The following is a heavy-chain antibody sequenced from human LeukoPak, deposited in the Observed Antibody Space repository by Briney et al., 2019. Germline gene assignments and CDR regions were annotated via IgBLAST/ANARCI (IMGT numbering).Heavy chain of an antibody. CDR1: GFAFSNHW. CDR2: VKNDGSST. CDR3: ARGNDYWSGYIDY. V-gene: IGHV3-74*01. Sequence: GGSLRLSCAASGFAFSNHWMHWVRQAPGKGLVWHSHVKNDGSSTNYADSVRGRFTISRDNAKNTLYLQMNSLRAEDTAVYYCARGNDYWSGYIDYWGQGTLVTVSS. J-gene: IGHJ4*02. D-gene: IGHD3-3*01.